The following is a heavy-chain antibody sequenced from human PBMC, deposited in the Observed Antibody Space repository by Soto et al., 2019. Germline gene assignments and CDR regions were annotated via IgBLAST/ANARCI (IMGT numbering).Heavy chain of an antibody. J-gene: IGHJ4*02. Sequence: SVKVSCKASGGMFYSYAINWVRQAPGQGLEWMGGIVPMNGSPKYAQEFLGRVTISADASATTAYMDLSGLKSEDTAVYYCSFDRNRTYQRTRHWGRGTGVSVS. D-gene: IGHD3-9*01. CDR3: SFDRNRTYQRTRH. CDR2: IVPMNGSP. CDR1: GGMFYSYA. V-gene: IGHV1-69*13.